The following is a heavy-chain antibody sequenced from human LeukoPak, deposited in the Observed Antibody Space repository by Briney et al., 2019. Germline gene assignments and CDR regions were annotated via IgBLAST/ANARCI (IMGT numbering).Heavy chain of an antibody. D-gene: IGHD3-22*01. J-gene: IGHJ4*02. CDR3: AKDAGSYYYDSSGKYYFDY. CDR2: ISGSGGST. CDR1: GFTFGTYT. V-gene: IGHV3-23*01. Sequence: GGSLRLSCAASGFTFGTYTMNWVRQAPGKGLEWVSAISGSGGSTYYADSVKGRFTISRDNSKNTLYLQMNSLRAEDTAVYYCAKDAGSYYYDSSGKYYFDYWGQGTLVTVSS.